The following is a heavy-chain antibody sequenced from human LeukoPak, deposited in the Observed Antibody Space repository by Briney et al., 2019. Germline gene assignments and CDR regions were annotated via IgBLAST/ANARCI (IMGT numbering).Heavy chain of an antibody. J-gene: IGHJ5*02. V-gene: IGHV3-30*18. Sequence: GGSLRLSCAASGFTFSNYGMHWVRQAPGKGLEWVAVISYDGSNKYYADSVKGRFTISRVNSKNTLYLQMNSLRPEDTAVYSCAKGIEMATIMTGFDLWGQGTLVTVSS. CDR1: GFTFSNYG. D-gene: IGHD5-24*01. CDR2: ISYDGSNK. CDR3: AKGIEMATIMTGFDL.